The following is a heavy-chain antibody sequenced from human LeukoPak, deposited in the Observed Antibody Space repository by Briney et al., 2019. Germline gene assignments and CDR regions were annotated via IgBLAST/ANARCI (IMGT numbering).Heavy chain of an antibody. Sequence: SETLSLTCSVSGGSISSSSYYWSWIRQPPGEGLEWIVYIYYSGSTNYNPSLRSRVTISVDTSKNQFSMKLSSVTAADTAVYYCERERRGVIYPFDIWGQGTMVTVSS. V-gene: IGHV4-61*01. CDR2: IYYSGST. D-gene: IGHD3-10*01. J-gene: IGHJ3*02. CDR1: GGSISSSSYY. CDR3: ERERRGVIYPFDI.